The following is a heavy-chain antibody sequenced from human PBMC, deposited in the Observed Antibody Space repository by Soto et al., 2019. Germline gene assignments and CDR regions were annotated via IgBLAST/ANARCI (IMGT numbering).Heavy chain of an antibody. V-gene: IGHV3-53*02. J-gene: IGHJ4*01. CDR1: GFTVSSNY. Sequence: VQLVETGGGLIQPGGSLRLSCAASGFTVSSNYMIWVRQAPGKGLEWVSVIYSGGSTYYADSVKGRFTISRDNSIDTPYLQRNSLRAEDTAVYYCARESWYSSSWYYFDYWGHGTLVTVSS. CDR3: ARESWYSSSWYYFDY. D-gene: IGHD6-13*01. CDR2: IYSGGST.